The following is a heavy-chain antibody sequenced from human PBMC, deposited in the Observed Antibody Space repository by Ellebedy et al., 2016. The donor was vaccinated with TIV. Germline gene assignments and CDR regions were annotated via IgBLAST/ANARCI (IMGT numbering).Heavy chain of an antibody. D-gene: IGHD3-22*01. J-gene: IGHJ5*02. CDR3: AKVGGRYYERSGDP. V-gene: IGHV3-23*01. Sequence: ESLKISCAASGFTFSNYVMSSVRQAPGKGLEWVSTISAGGGATYYADSVKGRFNIYRDNSENTRYLQMNSLRAEDTAGYYCAKVGGRYYERSGDPWGQGSLVTVSS. CDR2: ISAGGGAT. CDR1: GFTFSNYV.